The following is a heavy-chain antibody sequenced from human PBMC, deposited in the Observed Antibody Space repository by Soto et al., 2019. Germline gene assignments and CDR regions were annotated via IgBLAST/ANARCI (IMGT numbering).Heavy chain of an antibody. D-gene: IGHD3-22*01. Sequence: PSETLSLTCTVSGGSISSGGYYWTWIRQHPGKGLEWIGYIYYSGSTYYNPSLKSRVTISVDTSKNQFSLKLSSVTAADTAVYYCARGVRYDSSGYYYGDYYFDYWGQGTLVTVSS. CDR3: ARGVRYDSSGYYYGDYYFDY. CDR2: IYYSGST. V-gene: IGHV4-30-4*08. CDR1: GGSISSGGYY. J-gene: IGHJ4*02.